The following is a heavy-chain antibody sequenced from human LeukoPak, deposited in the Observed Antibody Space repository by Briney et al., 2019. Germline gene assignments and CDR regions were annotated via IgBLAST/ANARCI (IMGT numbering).Heavy chain of an antibody. CDR2: IYHSGST. CDR1: GYSISSGYY. V-gene: IGHV4-38-2*02. Sequence: SETLSLTCTVSGYSISSGYYWGWIRQPPGKGLEWIGSIYHSGSTYYNPSLKSRVTISVDTFKNQFSLKLTSVTAADTAVYYCARLNDCTNGVCFYYFDFWGQGTLVTVSS. CDR3: ARLNDCTNGVCFYYFDF. J-gene: IGHJ4*02. D-gene: IGHD2-8*01.